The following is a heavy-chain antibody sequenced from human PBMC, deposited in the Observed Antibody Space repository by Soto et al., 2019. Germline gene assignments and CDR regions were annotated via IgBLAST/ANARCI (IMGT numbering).Heavy chain of an antibody. CDR2: INEDSTYI. J-gene: IGHJ6*04. D-gene: IGHD3-9*01. Sequence: EVQLVESGGGLVKPGGSLRLSCAASGFSFSTYSMNWVRQAPGKGLEWVSSINEDSTYIYYAGSVRGRFTISRDNAEDPPDPEMNRPRTGNTAGYFCVGGFGRYFRTGLMGVWGDGAKVTVSS. CDR3: VGGFGRYFRTGLMGV. CDR1: GFSFSTYS. V-gene: IGHV3-21*02.